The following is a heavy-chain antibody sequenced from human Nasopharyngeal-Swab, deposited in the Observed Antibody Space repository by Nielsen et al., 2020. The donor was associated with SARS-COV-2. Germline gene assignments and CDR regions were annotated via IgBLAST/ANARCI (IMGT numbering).Heavy chain of an antibody. J-gene: IGHJ4*02. CDR3: ARDGTRYNYGRDFDY. V-gene: IGHV1-69*06. D-gene: IGHD5-18*01. CDR2: IIPIFGTA. CDR1: GGTFSSNA. Sequence: SVKVSCKASGGTFSSNAISWVRQAPGQGLEWMGGIIPIFGTANYAQKFQGRVTITADKSTSTAYMELSSLRSEDTAVYYCARDGTRYNYGRDFDYWGQGTLVTVSS.